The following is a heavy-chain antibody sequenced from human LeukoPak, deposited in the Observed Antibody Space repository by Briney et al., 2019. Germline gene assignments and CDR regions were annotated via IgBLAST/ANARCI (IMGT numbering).Heavy chain of an antibody. CDR3: TREGRGSDAFDY. CDR1: GFTFGDYA. D-gene: IGHD3-16*01. CDR2: IRSKAYGGTT. Sequence: GGSLRLSCTASGFTFGDYAMSWVRQAPGKGLEWVGFIRSKAYGGTTEYAASVKGRFTISRDDYKSIAYLQMNSLKNEDTAVYYCTREGRGSDAFDYWGQGTLVTVSS. J-gene: IGHJ4*02. V-gene: IGHV3-49*04.